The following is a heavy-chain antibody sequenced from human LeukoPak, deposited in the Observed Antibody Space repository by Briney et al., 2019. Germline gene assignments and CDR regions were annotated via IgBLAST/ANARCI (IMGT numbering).Heavy chain of an antibody. J-gene: IGHJ4*02. CDR3: ARADTTGGYYFDY. CDR1: GLTFTSSS. Sequence: AGGSLRLSCAACGLTFTSSSMTWVRQAPGQGLEWVSSISSSSSYIYFADSLKGRFTISRDNAKNSLYLQMNSLRAEDTAVYYCARADTTGGYYFDYWGQGTLVTVSS. CDR2: ISSSSSYI. V-gene: IGHV3-21*01. D-gene: IGHD4-17*01.